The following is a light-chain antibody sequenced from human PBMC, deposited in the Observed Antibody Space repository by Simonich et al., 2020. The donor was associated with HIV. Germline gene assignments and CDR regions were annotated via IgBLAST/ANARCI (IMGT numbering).Light chain of an antibody. V-gene: IGKV4-1*01. Sequence: DIVMTQSPDSLAVSLGERATINCKSSQSVLYSSQNKNYLAWYQQKPGQPPQLLIYWASTRESGVPDRFSGSGSGTDFTLTISSLQAEDVAVYYCQQYFTTPPTFGPGTKVDIK. CDR2: WAS. CDR1: QSVLYSSQNKNY. J-gene: IGKJ3*01. CDR3: QQYFTTPPT.